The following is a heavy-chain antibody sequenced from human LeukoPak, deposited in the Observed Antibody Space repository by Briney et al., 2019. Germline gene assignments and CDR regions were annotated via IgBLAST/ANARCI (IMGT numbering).Heavy chain of an antibody. V-gene: IGHV3-23*01. D-gene: IGHD3-10*01. J-gene: IGHJ4*02. CDR2: ISGSGGYT. CDR1: GFTFSSYA. CDR3: AKDGSGSYYNYFDY. Sequence: GGSLRLSCAASGFTFSSYAMSWVRQAPGKGLEWVSGISGSGGYTSYADSVKGRFTISRDNSKNTLYLQMNSLRAEDTAVYYCAKDGSGSYYNYFDYWGREPWSPSPQ.